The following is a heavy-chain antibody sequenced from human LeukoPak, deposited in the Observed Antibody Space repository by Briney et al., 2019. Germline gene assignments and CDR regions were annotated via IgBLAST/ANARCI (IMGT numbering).Heavy chain of an antibody. J-gene: IGHJ4*02. V-gene: IGHV5-51*01. CDR3: ARGGFRRRGAVSQSLFGY. Sequence: GESLKISCKGSGYSFTSYWIGWVRQMPGKGLEWMGIIYPGDSDTRYSPSSQGQVTISADKSISTAYLQWSSLKASDTAMYYCARGGFRRRGAVSQSLFGYWGQGTLVTVSS. CDR2: IYPGDSDT. CDR1: GYSFTSYW. D-gene: IGHD3-10*01.